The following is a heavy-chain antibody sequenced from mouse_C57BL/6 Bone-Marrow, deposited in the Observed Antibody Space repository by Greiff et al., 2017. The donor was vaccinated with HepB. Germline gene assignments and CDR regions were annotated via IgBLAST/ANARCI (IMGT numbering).Heavy chain of an antibody. CDR3: ARVPYYYGSSSHY. D-gene: IGHD1-1*01. V-gene: IGHV1-55*01. CDR2: IYPGSGST. Sequence: QVQLQQPGAELVKPGASVKMSCKASGYTFTSYLITWVKQRPGQGLEWIGDIYPGSGSTNYNEKFKSKATLTVDTSSSTAYMQLSSLTSEDSAVYYCARVPYYYGSSSHYWGQGTTLTVSS. J-gene: IGHJ2*01. CDR1: GYTFTSYL.